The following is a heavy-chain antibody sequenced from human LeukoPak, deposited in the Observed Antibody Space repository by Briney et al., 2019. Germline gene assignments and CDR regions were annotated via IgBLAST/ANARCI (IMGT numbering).Heavy chain of an antibody. CDR1: GGTFSSYA. CDR2: IIPIFGTA. D-gene: IGHD4-17*01. CDR3: ARAPYGDYAYYYYMDV. J-gene: IGHJ6*03. V-gene: IGHV1-69*05. Sequence: SVKVSCKASGGTFSSYAISWVRQAPGQGLEWMGGIIPIFGTANYAQKLQGRVTMTTDTSTSTAYMELRSLRSDDTAVYYCARAPYGDYAYYYYMDVWGKGTTVTVSS.